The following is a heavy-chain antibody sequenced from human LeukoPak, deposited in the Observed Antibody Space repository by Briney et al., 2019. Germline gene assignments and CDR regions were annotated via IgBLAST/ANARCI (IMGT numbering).Heavy chain of an antibody. CDR3: ARERAKGEVYYGMDV. Sequence: GGSLRLSCAASAFSLNAYNMNWVRQAPGKGLEWVSSISYTGTYIYYADSVKGRFTISRDNAKNSLYLQMNSLRAEDTAVYYCARERAKGEVYYGMDVWGQGTTVTVSS. J-gene: IGHJ6*02. CDR1: AFSLNAYN. V-gene: IGHV3-21*01. CDR2: ISYTGTYI.